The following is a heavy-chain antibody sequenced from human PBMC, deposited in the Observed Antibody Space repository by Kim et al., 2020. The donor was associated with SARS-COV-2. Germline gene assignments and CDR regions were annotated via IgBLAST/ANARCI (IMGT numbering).Heavy chain of an antibody. J-gene: IGHJ4*02. CDR2: LNEDGSAK. D-gene: IGHD3-10*01. CDR3: ARDSAGFDY. V-gene: IGHV3-7*03. Sequence: GGSLRLSCEAYGLTFKTYWMSWVRQAPGKGLEWLANLNEDGSAKYYMDSVKGRFTISRDNAENSLYLQMNSLRADDTAVYFCARDSAGFDYWGQGALVTV. CDR1: GLTFKTYW.